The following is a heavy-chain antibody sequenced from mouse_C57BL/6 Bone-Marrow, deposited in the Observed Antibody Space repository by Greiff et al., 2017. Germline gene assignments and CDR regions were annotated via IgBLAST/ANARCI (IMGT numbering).Heavy chain of an antibody. V-gene: IGHV10-1*01. CDR2: IRSKSNNYAT. J-gene: IGHJ4*01. Sequence: GGGLVQPKGSLKLSCAASGFSFNTYAMNWVRQAPGKGLEWVARIRSKSNNYATYYADSVKDRFTISRDDSESMLYLQMNNLKTEDTAMYYCVRNTVPYAMDYWGQGTSVTVSS. CDR1: GFSFNTYA. CDR3: VRNTVPYAMDY. D-gene: IGHD1-1*01.